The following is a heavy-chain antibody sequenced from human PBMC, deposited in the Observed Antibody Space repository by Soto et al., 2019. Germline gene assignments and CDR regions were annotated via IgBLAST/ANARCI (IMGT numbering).Heavy chain of an antibody. J-gene: IGHJ3*02. D-gene: IGHD6-13*01. V-gene: IGHV4-39*01. Sequence: SETLSLTCTVSGGSISSSSYYWGWIRQPPGKGLEWIGSIYYSGSTYYNPSLKSRVTLSVDTSKNQFSLKLSSVTAADTAVYYCARHRRPGIAAAGPKKRGAFDIWGQGTMVTVSS. CDR3: ARHRRPGIAAAGPKKRGAFDI. CDR2: IYYSGST. CDR1: GGSISSSSYY.